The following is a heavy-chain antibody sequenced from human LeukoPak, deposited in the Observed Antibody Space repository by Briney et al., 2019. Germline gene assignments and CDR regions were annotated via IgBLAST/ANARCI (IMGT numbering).Heavy chain of an antibody. Sequence: GGSLRLSCAASGFTFDDYGMSWVRQAPGKGLEWVSGINWSGGSTGYADSVKGRFTISRDNAKNSLYLQMNSLRAEDTALYYCAREAEYCSGGSCSYYYMDVWGKGTTVTVSS. V-gene: IGHV3-20*04. CDR1: GFTFDDYG. D-gene: IGHD2-15*01. J-gene: IGHJ6*03. CDR3: AREAEYCSGGSCSYYYMDV. CDR2: INWSGGST.